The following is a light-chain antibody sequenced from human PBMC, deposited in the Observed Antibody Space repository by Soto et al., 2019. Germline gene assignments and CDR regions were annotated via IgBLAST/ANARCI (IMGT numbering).Light chain of an antibody. Sequence: QSALAQPASVSGSPGQSITISCTGTSSDVGGYNSVSWYQQHPGKAPKLMIYNVNNRPSGISNRFSGSKSGNTASLTTSGLQAEDEADYYCSSYTSTSTYVFGTGTMVTVL. CDR1: SSDVGGYNS. J-gene: IGLJ1*01. CDR2: NVN. CDR3: SSYTSTSTYV. V-gene: IGLV2-14*03.